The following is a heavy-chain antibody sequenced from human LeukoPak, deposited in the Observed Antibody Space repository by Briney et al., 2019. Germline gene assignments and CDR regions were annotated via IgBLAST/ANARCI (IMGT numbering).Heavy chain of an antibody. D-gene: IGHD5-12*01. J-gene: IGHJ4*02. CDR3: ATHSGYDDSFDH. V-gene: IGHV1-8*01. CDR2: MNPNSGNT. Sequence: ASVKVSCKASGYTFTSYDINWVRQATGQGLEWMGWMNPNSGNTGYAQKFQGRVTMTRNTSISTAYMELSSLRSEDTAVYYCATHSGYDDSFDHWGQGNPGHRLL. CDR1: GYTFTSYD.